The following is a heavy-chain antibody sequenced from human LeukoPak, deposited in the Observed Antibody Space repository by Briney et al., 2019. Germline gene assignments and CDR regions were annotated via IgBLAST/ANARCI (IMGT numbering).Heavy chain of an antibody. CDR1: GFTFSSYA. J-gene: IGHJ6*03. V-gene: IGHV3-30*04. CDR2: ISYDGSNK. CDR3: ARDYWSSSWYNYYYYMDV. D-gene: IGHD6-13*01. Sequence: PGGSLRLSCAASGFTFSSYAMHWVRQAPGKGLEWVAVISYDGSNKYYADSVKGRFTISRDNSKNTLYLQMNSLRAEDTAVYYCARDYWSSSWYNYYYYMDVWGKGTTVTVSS.